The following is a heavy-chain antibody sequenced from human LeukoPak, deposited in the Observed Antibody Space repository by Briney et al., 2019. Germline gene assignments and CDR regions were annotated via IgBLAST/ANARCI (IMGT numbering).Heavy chain of an antibody. CDR2: ISGSGENT. V-gene: IGHV3-23*01. CDR3: AKTVSGSYSYQGGDY. D-gene: IGHD3-16*02. J-gene: IGHJ4*02. CDR1: GFTFDDHG. Sequence: GGSLRLSCAASGFTFDDHGMSWVRQAPGKGLEWVSAISGSGENTNYADSVKGRFTMSRDNSRNMLYLQMNSLRDEDTAKYYCAKTVSGSYSYQGGDYWGQGTLVTVSS.